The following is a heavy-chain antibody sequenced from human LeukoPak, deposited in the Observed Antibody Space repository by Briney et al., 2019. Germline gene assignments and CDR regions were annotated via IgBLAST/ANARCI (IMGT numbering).Heavy chain of an antibody. CDR2: ISGSSSYI. CDR3: ARGGPLGDTNRFDH. J-gene: IGHJ4*02. CDR1: GFPFSSYF. D-gene: IGHD2-8*01. V-gene: IGHV3-21*01. Sequence: PGGSLRLSCAASGFPFSSYFMNWVRQAPGKGLEWVSSISGSSSYIYDADSVKGRFTISRDNSKNTVYLQMNSLRPEDTAVYYCARGGPLGDTNRFDHWGQGTLVSVSS.